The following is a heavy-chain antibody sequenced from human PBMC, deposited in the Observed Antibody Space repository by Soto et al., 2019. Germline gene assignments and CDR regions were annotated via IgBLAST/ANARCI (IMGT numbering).Heavy chain of an antibody. Sequence: TSETLSLTCTVSGGSISSYYWSWIRQPPGKGLEWIGYIYYSGSTNYNPSLKSRVTISVDTSKNQFSLKLCSVTAADTAVYYCARHIGPLDYWGQGTLVTVSS. CDR2: IYYSGST. V-gene: IGHV4-59*08. CDR3: ARHIGPLDY. J-gene: IGHJ4*02. CDR1: GGSISSYY. D-gene: IGHD3-16*02.